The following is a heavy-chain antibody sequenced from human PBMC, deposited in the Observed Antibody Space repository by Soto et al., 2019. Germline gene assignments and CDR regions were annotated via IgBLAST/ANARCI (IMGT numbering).Heavy chain of an antibody. CDR2: ISAYNGNT. D-gene: IGHD2-15*01. CDR3: ARRDCSGGSCYFWSGWFDP. V-gene: IGHV1-18*01. J-gene: IGHJ5*02. CDR1: GYTFTSYG. Sequence: ASVKVSCKASGYTFTSYGISWVRQAPGQGLEWKGWISAYNGNTNYAQKLQGRVTMTTNTSTSTAYKELRSLRSDDTAVYYCARRDCSGGSCYFWSGWFDPWGQGTLVTVSS.